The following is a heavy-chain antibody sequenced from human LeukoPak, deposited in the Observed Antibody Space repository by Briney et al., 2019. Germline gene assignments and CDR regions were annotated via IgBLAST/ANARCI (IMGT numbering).Heavy chain of an antibody. V-gene: IGHV3-48*02. CDR1: GFTFSDYT. CDR3: ARDWTWHFDY. Sequence: GGSLRLSCAASGFTFSDYTMNWVRQAPGKGPEWLSYISNTGSSTYYADSVEGRFTISRDNAKNSLYLQMNSLRDEDTAVYYCARDWTWHFDYCGRGTLVTVSS. D-gene: IGHD3/OR15-3a*01. J-gene: IGHJ4*02. CDR2: ISNTGSST.